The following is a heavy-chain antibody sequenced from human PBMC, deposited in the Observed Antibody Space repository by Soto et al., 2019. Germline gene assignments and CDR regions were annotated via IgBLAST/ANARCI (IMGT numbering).Heavy chain of an antibody. CDR2: IYHSGST. V-gene: IGHV4-4*02. J-gene: IGHJ3*02. CDR3: ARSSSAPGRLVVSRDAFDI. Sequence: SETLSLTCAVSGGSISSSNWWSWVRQTPGKGLEWIGEIYHSGSTNYNPSLKSRVTISVDKSKNQFSLKLSSVTAADTAVYYCARSSSAPGRLVVSRDAFDIWGQGTMVTVSS. CDR1: GGSISSSNW. D-gene: IGHD6-25*01.